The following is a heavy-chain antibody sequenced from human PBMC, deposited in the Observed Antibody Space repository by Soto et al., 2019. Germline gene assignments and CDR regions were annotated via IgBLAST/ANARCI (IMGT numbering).Heavy chain of an antibody. CDR1: GFTFSSYG. CDR2: IWYDGSNK. CDR3: ARDGYCSGGSCYSVPVFDY. D-gene: IGHD2-15*01. Sequence: GGSLRLSWAASGFTFSSYGMRWVRQAPGKGLEWVAVIWYDGSNKYYADSVKGRFTISRDNSKNTLYLQMNSLRAEDTAVYYCARDGYCSGGSCYSVPVFDYWGQGTLVTSPQ. V-gene: IGHV3-33*01. J-gene: IGHJ4*02.